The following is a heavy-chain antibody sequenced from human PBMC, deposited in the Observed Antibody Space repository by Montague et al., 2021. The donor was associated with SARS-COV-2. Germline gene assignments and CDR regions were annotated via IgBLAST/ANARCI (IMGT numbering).Heavy chain of an antibody. V-gene: IGHV4-34*01. Sequence: SETLSLTCAVYGGSFSGYHWSWIRQPPGKGLEWIGEINHSGSTNYNPSLKSRVTISVDTSKNQFSLKPSSVTAADTAVYYCARGGRQWLVIDPRYYFDYWGRGTLVTVSS. CDR1: GGSFSGYH. CDR3: ARGGRQWLVIDPRYYFDY. D-gene: IGHD6-19*01. CDR2: INHSGST. J-gene: IGHJ4*01.